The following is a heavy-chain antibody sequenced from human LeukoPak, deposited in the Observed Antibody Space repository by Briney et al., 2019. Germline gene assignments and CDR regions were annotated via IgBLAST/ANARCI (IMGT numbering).Heavy chain of an antibody. Sequence: SETLSPTCTVSGGSISSSSYYWGWIRQPPGKGLEWIGSICYSGSTYYNPSLKSRVTISVDTSKNQFSLKLSSVTAADTAVYYCARDSVGVAAAGYSFDYWGQGTLVTVSS. V-gene: IGHV4-39*02. D-gene: IGHD6-13*01. CDR1: GGSISSSSYY. CDR2: ICYSGST. CDR3: ARDSVGVAAAGYSFDY. J-gene: IGHJ4*02.